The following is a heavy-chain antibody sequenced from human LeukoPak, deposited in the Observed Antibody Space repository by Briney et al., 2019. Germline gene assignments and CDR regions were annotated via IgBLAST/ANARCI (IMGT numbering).Heavy chain of an antibody. Sequence: SETLSLTCTVSGGSISSGGYYWSWIRQHPGKGLEWIGYTYYSGSTYYNPSLKSRVTISVDTSKNQFSLKLSSVTAADTAVYYCARGYSYGTFDYWGQGTLVTVSS. CDR2: TYYSGST. V-gene: IGHV4-31*03. D-gene: IGHD5-18*01. CDR3: ARGYSYGTFDY. CDR1: GGSISSGGYY. J-gene: IGHJ4*02.